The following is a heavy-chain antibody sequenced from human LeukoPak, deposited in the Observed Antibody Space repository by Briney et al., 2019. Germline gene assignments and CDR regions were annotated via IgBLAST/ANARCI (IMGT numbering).Heavy chain of an antibody. D-gene: IGHD3-22*01. Sequence: SETLSLTCAVYGGSFRGYYWSWIRQPPGKGLEWIGEINHSGSTNYNPSLKSRVTISVDTSKNQFSLKLSSVTAADTAVYYCARAPRGSSGYYFWGQGTLVTVSS. CDR2: INHSGST. CDR1: GGSFRGYY. V-gene: IGHV4-34*01. CDR3: ARAPRGSSGYYF. J-gene: IGHJ4*02.